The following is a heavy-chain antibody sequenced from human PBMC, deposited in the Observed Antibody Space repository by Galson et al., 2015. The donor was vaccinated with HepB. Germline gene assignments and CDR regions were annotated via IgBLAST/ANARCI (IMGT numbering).Heavy chain of an antibody. CDR1: GYTFTSYA. Sequence: SVKVSCKASGYTFTSYAMHWVRQAPGQRLEWMGWINAGNGNTKYSQKFRGRVTITRDTSASTAYMELSSLRSEDTAVYYCARDLIGGDHESYWGQGTLVTVSS. D-gene: IGHD2-21*02. J-gene: IGHJ4*02. CDR3: ARDLIGGDHESY. V-gene: IGHV1-3*01. CDR2: INAGNGNT.